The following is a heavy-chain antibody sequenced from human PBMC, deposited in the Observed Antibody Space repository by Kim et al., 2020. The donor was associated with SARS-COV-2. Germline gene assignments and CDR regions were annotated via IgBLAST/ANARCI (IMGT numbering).Heavy chain of an antibody. CDR2: IDESGRDT. Sequence: SETLSLTCGVYGGSLSGYYWSWIRQSPGKGLEWIGEIDESGRDTNYGPSPKSRITISVDTSKNQFTLKLSSVTAADTAVYYCARADLSGSGSFAPLAYWG. CDR3: ARADLSGSGSFAPLAY. J-gene: IGHJ4*01. CDR1: GGSLSGYY. D-gene: IGHD3-10*01. V-gene: IGHV4-34*01.